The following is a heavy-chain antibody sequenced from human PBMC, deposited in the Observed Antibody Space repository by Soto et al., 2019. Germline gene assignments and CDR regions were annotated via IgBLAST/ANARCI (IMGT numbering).Heavy chain of an antibody. CDR2: INHSGST. D-gene: IGHD3-3*01. CDR3: ARGELNTIFGVVIIVDNWFDP. CDR1: GGSFSGYY. J-gene: IGHJ5*02. V-gene: IGHV4-34*01. Sequence: PSETLSLTCAVYGGSFSGYYRSWIRQPPGKGLEWIGEINHSGSTNYNPSLKSRVTISVDTSKNQFSLKLSSVTAADTAVYYCARGELNTIFGVVIIVDNWFDPWGQGTLVTVSS.